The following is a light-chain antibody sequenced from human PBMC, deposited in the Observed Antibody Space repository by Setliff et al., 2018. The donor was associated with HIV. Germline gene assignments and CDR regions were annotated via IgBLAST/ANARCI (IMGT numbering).Light chain of an antibody. CDR1: SSDVGGYNY. CDR3: CSYAGSGPV. CDR2: DVK. V-gene: IGLV2-23*02. J-gene: IGLJ1*01. Sequence: QSELTQPASVSGSPGQSITLSCTGTSSDVGGYNYVSWYQQHPDKAPKLMIYDVKNRPSGVSDRFSGSKSGNTASLTISGLQAEDEADYYCCSYAGSGPVFGAGTKVTVL.